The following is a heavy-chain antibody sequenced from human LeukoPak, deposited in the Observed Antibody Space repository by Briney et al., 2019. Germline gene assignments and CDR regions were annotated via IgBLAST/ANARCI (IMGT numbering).Heavy chain of an antibody. J-gene: IGHJ4*02. V-gene: IGHV3-48*04. CDR2: ISSSSSAI. CDR3: AREAAGYSSGWPDY. D-gene: IGHD6-19*01. CDR1: GFTFSTYG. Sequence: GGSLRLSCTVSGFTFSTYGMNWVRQAPGKGLKWVSYISSSSSAINYADSVNGRFTISRDNAKNALYLQMNSLRAEDTAVYYCAREAAGYSSGWPDYWGQGTLVTVSS.